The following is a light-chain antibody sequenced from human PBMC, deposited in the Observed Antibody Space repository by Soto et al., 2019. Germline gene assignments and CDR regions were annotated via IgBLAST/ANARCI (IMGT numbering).Light chain of an antibody. CDR1: SSDVGGYNY. CDR2: EVS. J-gene: IGLJ2*01. CDR3: SSYTTSGTVV. Sequence: QSVLTQPPSVSGSPGQSITISCTGTSSDVGGYNYVSWYQQHPGKVPKVMIFEVSNRPSGISHRFSGSKSGNTASLTISGLQAEDEADYYCSSYTTSGTVVFGGGTKLTVL. V-gene: IGLV2-14*01.